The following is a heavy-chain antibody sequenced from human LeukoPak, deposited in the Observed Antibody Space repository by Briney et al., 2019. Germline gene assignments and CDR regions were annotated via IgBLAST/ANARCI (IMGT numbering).Heavy chain of an antibody. V-gene: IGHV3-23*01. D-gene: IGHD3-22*01. CDR2: ISGSGGST. J-gene: IGHJ4*02. CDR1: GFTFSSYA. CDR3: AKDGAPQPYYYDS. Sequence: GGSLRLSCAASGFTFSSYAMSWVRQAPRKGLEWVSAISGSGGSTYYADSVKGRFTISRDNSKNTLYLQMNSLRAEDTAVYYCAKDGAPQPYYYDSWGQGTLVTVSS.